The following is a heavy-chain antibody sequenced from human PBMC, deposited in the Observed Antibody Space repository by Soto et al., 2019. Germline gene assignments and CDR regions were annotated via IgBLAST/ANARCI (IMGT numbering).Heavy chain of an antibody. J-gene: IGHJ4*02. V-gene: IGHV3-30*18. CDR1: GFTFSNYG. Sequence: PGGSLRLSCAASGFTFSNYGMHWVRQAPGKGLEWVAVISYDGSNKYYADSVKGRFTISRDNSKNTLSLQMNSLRAEDTGVYSCAKGREYSGYDPEFDYWGQGTLVTVSS. CDR2: ISYDGSNK. CDR3: AKGREYSGYDPEFDY. D-gene: IGHD5-12*01.